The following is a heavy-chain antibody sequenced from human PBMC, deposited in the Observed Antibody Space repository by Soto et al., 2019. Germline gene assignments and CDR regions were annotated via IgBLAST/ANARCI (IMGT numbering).Heavy chain of an antibody. CDR3: TRHMSPNIAVAGT. J-gene: IGHJ4*02. CDR1: GFTFSSSA. V-gene: IGHV3-23*01. Sequence: PGGSLRLSCAPSGFTFSSSAMSWVRQAPGKGLEWVSAISGSGGSTYYADSVKGRFTISRDNSKNTLYLQTSSLRVEDTAVYYCTRHMSPNIAVAGTWGQGTQVTVSS. D-gene: IGHD6-19*01. CDR2: ISGSGGST.